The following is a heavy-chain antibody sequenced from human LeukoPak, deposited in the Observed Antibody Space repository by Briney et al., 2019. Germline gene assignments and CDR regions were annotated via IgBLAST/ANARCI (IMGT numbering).Heavy chain of an antibody. J-gene: IGHJ4*02. D-gene: IGHD5-18*01. CDR3: ARVHRGYSYGRLDY. CDR2: ISSSDNTI. CDR1: GFTFSRYA. V-gene: IGHV3-48*02. Sequence: PGGSLRLSCAASGFTFSRYAMNWVRQAPGKGLEWVSYISSSDNTIHYADSVKGRFTISRDNAKNSLYLEMNSLRDEDTAVYYCARVHRGYSYGRLDYWGQGTLVTVSS.